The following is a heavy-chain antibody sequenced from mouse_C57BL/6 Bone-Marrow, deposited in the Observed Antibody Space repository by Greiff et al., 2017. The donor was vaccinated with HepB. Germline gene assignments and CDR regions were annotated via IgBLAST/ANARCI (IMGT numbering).Heavy chain of an antibody. CDR2: ISYDGSN. J-gene: IGHJ4*01. CDR3: ARDSQGAMDY. Sequence: EVQLKESGPGLVKPSQSLSLTCSVTGYSITSGYYWNWIRQFPGNKLEWMGYISYDGSNNYNPSLKNRISITRDTSKNQFFLKLNSVTTEDTATYYCARDSQGAMDYWGQGTSVTVSS. CDR1: GYSITSGYY. V-gene: IGHV3-6*01.